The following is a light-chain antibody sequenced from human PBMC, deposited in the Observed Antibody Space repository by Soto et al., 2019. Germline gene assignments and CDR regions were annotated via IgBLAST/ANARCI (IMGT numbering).Light chain of an antibody. V-gene: IGKV3-11*01. CDR3: QQRSNWPLT. CDR1: QSVSSY. CDR2: DAS. J-gene: IGKJ4*01. Sequence: EIMLTQSPATLSLSPGDRATLSCRASQSVSSYLAWYKQKPGQAPRLLIYDASNRATGIPARFSGSGSGTDFTLTISSLEPEDFAVYYCQQRSNWPLTFGGGTKVDIK.